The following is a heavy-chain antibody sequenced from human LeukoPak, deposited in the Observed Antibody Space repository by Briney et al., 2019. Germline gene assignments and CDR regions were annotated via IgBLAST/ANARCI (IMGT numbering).Heavy chain of an antibody. D-gene: IGHD1-26*01. CDR2: ISSSGSTI. J-gene: IGHJ4*02. CDR1: GFTFSSYA. V-gene: IGHV3-48*03. CDR3: ARVRSGSYYFFVS. Sequence: GGSLRLSCAASGFTFSSYAMNWVRQAPGKGPEWVSYISSSGSTIYYADSVKGRFTISRDNAKNSLSLQMNSLRAEDTAVYYCARVRSGSYYFFVSWGQGTLVTVSS.